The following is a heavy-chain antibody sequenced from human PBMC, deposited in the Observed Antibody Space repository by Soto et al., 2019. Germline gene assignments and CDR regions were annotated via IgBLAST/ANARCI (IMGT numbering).Heavy chain of an antibody. CDR1: GFTFSDYS. CDR3: ARVRSIPAAIFLFYDY. V-gene: IGHV3-48*01. CDR2: ISSSSTTL. D-gene: IGHD2-2*02. J-gene: IGHJ4*02. Sequence: EVQLVESGGGLVQPGGSLRLSCAASGFTFSDYSMNWVRQAPGKGLEWVSYISSSSTTLYYADSVKGRFTISRDNAKNSLYLQMTSLRAEDTAVYYCARVRSIPAAIFLFYDYWGQGTLVTVSS.